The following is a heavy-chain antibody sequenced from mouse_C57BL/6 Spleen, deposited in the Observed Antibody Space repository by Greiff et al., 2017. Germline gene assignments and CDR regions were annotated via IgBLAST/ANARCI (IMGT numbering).Heavy chain of an antibody. Sequence: QVQLQQSGAELVRPGASVTLSCKASGYTFTDYEMHWVKQTPVHGLEWIGAIDPETGGTAYNQKFKGKAILTADKSSSTAYMELRSLTSEDSAVYYCTRSLNWDGGYYFDYWGQGTTLTVSS. D-gene: IGHD4-1*02. CDR2: IDPETGGT. V-gene: IGHV1-15*01. J-gene: IGHJ2*01. CDR3: TRSLNWDGGYYFDY. CDR1: GYTFTDYE.